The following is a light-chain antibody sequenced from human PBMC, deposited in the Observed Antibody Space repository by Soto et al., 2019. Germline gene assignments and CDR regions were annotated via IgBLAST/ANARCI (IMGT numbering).Light chain of an antibody. J-gene: IGKJ3*01. CDR1: QSVASP. Sequence: ETMMTQSPATLSVSPGERVTLCCRASQSVASPFSLYPHSPGQAPRLLLYHASTRATGIPARFSGSGSGTEFTLTITALQSEDVAVYYWQHYNNWTLTFGPGTKVEIK. V-gene: IGKV3-15*01. CDR2: HAS. CDR3: QHYNNWTLT.